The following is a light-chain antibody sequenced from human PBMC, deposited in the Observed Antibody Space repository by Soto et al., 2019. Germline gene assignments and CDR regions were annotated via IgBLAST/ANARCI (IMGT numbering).Light chain of an antibody. CDR2: DAS. J-gene: IGKJ5*01. CDR3: QQYNSYSWT. V-gene: IGKV1-5*01. Sequence: DIQMTQSRSTLSATAGYGFTITFRASQSISSWLAWYQHKPGKAPKLLIYDASSLESGVPSRFSGSGSGTEFTLTISSLQPDDFATYYCQQYNSYSWTFGQGTRLEIK. CDR1: QSISSW.